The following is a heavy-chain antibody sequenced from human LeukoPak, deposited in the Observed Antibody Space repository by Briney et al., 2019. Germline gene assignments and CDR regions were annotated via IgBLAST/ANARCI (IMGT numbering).Heavy chain of an antibody. CDR1: GGSISSNY. Sequence: PSETLSLTCTVSGGSISSNYWSWIRQPPGKGLEWIGYIYYSGSTDYNPSLKSRVTISVDTSKNQFSLKLSSVTAADTAVYYCARGRGRSPLWLVSTPLYFDYWGQGTLVTVSS. CDR2: IYYSGST. D-gene: IGHD5/OR15-5a*01. J-gene: IGHJ4*02. V-gene: IGHV4-59*01. CDR3: ARGRGRSPLWLVSTPLYFDY.